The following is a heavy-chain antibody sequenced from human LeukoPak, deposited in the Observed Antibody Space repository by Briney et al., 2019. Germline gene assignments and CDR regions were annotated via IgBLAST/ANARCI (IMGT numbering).Heavy chain of an antibody. J-gene: IGHJ4*02. V-gene: IGHV4-30-2*01. CDR3: ARSTPVTYYFDY. CDR2: MYHSGST. CDR1: GGSISSDGYS. D-gene: IGHD4-17*01. Sequence: PSQTLSLTCAVSGGSISSDGYSWSWIRQPPGKGLEWIGYMYHSGSTYYNPPLKSRVTMSVDRSKNQFSLKLTSVTAADTAVYYCARSTPVTYYFDYWGQGTLVTVSS.